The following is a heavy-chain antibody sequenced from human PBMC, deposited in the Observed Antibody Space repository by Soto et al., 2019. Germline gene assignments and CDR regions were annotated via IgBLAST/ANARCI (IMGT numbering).Heavy chain of an antibody. V-gene: IGHV4-30-4*01. Sequence: QVQLQESGPGLVKSSQTLSLTCTISGGSISSINYYWSWIRQPPGKGLEWIGYSYYRGSTYYNPSLNSRVTISVDTSKNQFSLRLSSVTAADTAVYYCASSDTAMGHYGLDVWGQGTTVTVSS. J-gene: IGHJ6*02. CDR1: GGSISSINYY. CDR3: ASSDTAMGHYGLDV. CDR2: SYYRGST. D-gene: IGHD5-18*01.